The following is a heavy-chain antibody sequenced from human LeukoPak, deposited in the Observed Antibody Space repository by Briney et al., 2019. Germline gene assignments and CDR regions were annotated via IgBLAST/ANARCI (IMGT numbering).Heavy chain of an antibody. V-gene: IGHV3-33*01. CDR2: IWHDASHT. J-gene: IGHJ4*02. Sequence: GGSLRLSCAASGYTFSTYAMHWVRQAPGKGLEWVALIWHDASHTFYTDSVKGRFTISRDNSKNTVYLQMNSLGGEDTAVYYCAREIFVSGSYPDYWGQGTLVTVSS. CDR3: AREIFVSGSYPDY. CDR1: GYTFSTYA. D-gene: IGHD3-16*02.